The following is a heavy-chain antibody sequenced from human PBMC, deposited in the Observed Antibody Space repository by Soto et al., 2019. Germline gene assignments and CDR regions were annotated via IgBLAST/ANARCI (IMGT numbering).Heavy chain of an antibody. Sequence: PGGSLRLACTGSGFTFGDYGMGWFRQAPGKGLEWVGRIKSKTDGGTTDYAAPVKGRFTISRDDSKNTLYLQMNSLKTEDTAVYYCTTTPDPDYWGQGTLVTVSS. CDR3: TTTPDPDY. V-gene: IGHV3-15*01. CDR1: GFTFGDYG. CDR2: IKSKTDGGTT. J-gene: IGHJ4*02.